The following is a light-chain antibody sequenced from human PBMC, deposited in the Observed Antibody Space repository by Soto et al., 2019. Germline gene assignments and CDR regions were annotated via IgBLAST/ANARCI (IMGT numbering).Light chain of an antibody. Sequence: EIVLTQSPATLSLSPGERATLSCRASQSVSSSLDWYQHKPGQAPRLLIYATSHRATDIPTRFSGSGSETDFTLTISSLEPEDFAVYYCQQRSDWPPSLTFGGGTKVEIK. CDR2: ATS. J-gene: IGKJ4*01. CDR3: QQRSDWPPSLT. V-gene: IGKV3-11*01. CDR1: QSVSSS.